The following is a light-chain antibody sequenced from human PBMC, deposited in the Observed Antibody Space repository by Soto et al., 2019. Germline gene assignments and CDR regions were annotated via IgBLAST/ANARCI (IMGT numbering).Light chain of an antibody. V-gene: IGKV3-11*01. CDR3: QQRSNWPGLT. CDR2: DAS. Sequence: EIVLTQSPGTLSLSPGERATLSCRASQSVSNNYLAWYQQKPGQAPRLLIYDASNRATGIPARFSGSGSGTDFTLTISSLEPEDFAVYYCQQRSNWPGLTFGGGTKVDI. CDR1: QSVSNNY. J-gene: IGKJ4*01.